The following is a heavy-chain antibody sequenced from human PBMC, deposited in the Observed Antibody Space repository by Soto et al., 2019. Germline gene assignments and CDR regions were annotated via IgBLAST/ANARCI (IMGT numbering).Heavy chain of an antibody. V-gene: IGHV3-23*01. D-gene: IGHD2-2*01. J-gene: IGHJ3*02. CDR1: GFTFNKYA. CDR2: IGDSGGST. Sequence: EVQLLESGGGLVQTGGSLRLSCVASGFTFNKYAMTWVRQAPGKGLDWVSAIGDSGGSTYYADSVEGRFTVSRDNSKNTLYLEMNSLRAEDTAVYYCAKPPGQRGALDAFDIWGQGTKVTVSS. CDR3: AKPPGQRGALDAFDI.